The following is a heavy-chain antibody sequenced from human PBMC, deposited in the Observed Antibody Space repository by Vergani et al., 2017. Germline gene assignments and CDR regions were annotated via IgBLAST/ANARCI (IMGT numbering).Heavy chain of an antibody. CDR3: AMDFLTRVTTLDYYYMGV. CDR1: GFPFSDYG. Sequence: QVQLVESGGGAVQPGRSLRLYCSAAGFPFSDYGVHWVRQAPGKGLGWVSVIQYDGNKKKYADSVKGRFTISRDNYKNTLYLEMNALSAEDTAVYYCAMDFLTRVTTLDYYYMGVLVKGTTATVPS. CDR2: IQYDGNKK. V-gene: IGHV3-30*03. D-gene: IGHD4-11*01. J-gene: IGHJ6*03.